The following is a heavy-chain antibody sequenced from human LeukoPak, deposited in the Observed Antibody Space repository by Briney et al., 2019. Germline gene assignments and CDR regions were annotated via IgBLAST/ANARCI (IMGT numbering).Heavy chain of an antibody. V-gene: IGHV1-8*01. CDR1: GYTFTSYD. Sequence: ASVKVSCKASGYTFTSYDINWVLQATGQGLEWMGWMNPNSGNTGYSQKFQGRVTMTRNTSITTAYMELSSLRSEDTAVYYCARGGMRGIFGVVTSNWFDPWGQGTLVSVSS. CDR2: MNPNSGNT. D-gene: IGHD3-3*01. CDR3: ARGGMRGIFGVVTSNWFDP. J-gene: IGHJ5*02.